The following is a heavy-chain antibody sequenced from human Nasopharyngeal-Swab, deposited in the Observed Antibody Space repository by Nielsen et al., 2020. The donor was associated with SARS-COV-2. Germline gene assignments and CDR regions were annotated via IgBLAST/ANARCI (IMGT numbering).Heavy chain of an antibody. J-gene: IGHJ4*02. CDR3: ARPTSPYYFDY. CDR2: INPSGGST. CDR1: GYTFTSYY. V-gene: IGHV1-46*01. Sequence: ASVKVSCKASGYTFTSYYMHWVRQAPGQGLEWMGIINPSGGSTSYAQKFQGRVTVTRDTSTSTVYMELSSLRSEDTAVYHCARPTSPYYFDYWGQGTLVTVSS.